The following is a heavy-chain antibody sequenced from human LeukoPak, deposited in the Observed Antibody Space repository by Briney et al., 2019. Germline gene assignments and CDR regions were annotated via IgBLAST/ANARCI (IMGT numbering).Heavy chain of an antibody. CDR3: ARFLAVAPTNWFDP. CDR2: ISAYNGNT. J-gene: IGHJ5*02. D-gene: IGHD6-19*01. CDR1: GYTFTSYG. V-gene: IGHV1-18*01. Sequence: GASVKVSCKASGYTFTSYGISWVRQAPGQGLEWMGWISAYNGNTNYAQKLQGRVTMTTDTSTSTAYVELRSLRSDDTAVYYCARFLAVAPTNWFDPWGQGTLVTVSS.